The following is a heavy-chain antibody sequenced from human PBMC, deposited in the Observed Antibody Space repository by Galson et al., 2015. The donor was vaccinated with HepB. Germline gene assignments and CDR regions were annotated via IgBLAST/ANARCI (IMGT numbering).Heavy chain of an antibody. CDR2: INHSGSA. D-gene: IGHD6-13*01. V-gene: IGHV4-34*01. CDR3: ARGRLARGSLAAAAPFDY. J-gene: IGHJ4*02. CDR1: GGSFSGYY. Sequence: SETLSLTCAVYGGSFSGYYWSWIRQPPGKGLEWIGEINHSGSANYNPSLKSRISISVDTSKKQISLKLSSVTAADTAVYYCARGRLARGSLAAAAPFDYWGQGTLVTVSS.